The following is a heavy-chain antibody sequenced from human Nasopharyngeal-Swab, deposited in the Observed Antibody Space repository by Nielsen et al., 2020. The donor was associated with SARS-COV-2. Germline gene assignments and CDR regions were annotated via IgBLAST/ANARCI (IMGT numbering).Heavy chain of an antibody. CDR1: GFTFSSYG. V-gene: IGHV3-30*03. D-gene: IGHD5/OR15-5a*01. J-gene: IGHJ4*02. CDR3: ALAVYDYIDY. Sequence: GGSLRLSCAASGFTFSSYGMHWVRQAPGKGLEWVAVISYDGSNEYYADSVKGRFTISRDNSKNTLYLQMNSLRAEDTAVYYCALAVYDYIDYWGQGTLVTVSS. CDR2: ISYDGSNE.